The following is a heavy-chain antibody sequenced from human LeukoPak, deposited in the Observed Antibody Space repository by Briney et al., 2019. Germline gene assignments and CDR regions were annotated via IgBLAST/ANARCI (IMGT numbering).Heavy chain of an antibody. CDR3: ATAGISSATALAN. CDR2: IKYDGSKI. Sequence: GGSLRLYCETSGFTFSHYGMHWVRQVPGMGLEWVAFIKYDGSKIYYAESVQGRFTISRDNSKNNLFLQMTRMRPQDTAVYYCATAGISSATALANWGQGTLVTVSS. CDR1: GFTFSHYG. V-gene: IGHV3-30*02. J-gene: IGHJ4*02. D-gene: IGHD2/OR15-2a*01.